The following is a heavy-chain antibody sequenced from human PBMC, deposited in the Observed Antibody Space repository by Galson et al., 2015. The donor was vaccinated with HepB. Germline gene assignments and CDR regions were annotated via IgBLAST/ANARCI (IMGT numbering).Heavy chain of an antibody. Sequence: PALVKPTQTLTLTCTVSGFSLSNARMGVSWIRQPPGKALEWLAHIFSNDEKSYSTSLKSRLTISKDTSKSQVVLTMTNMDPVDTATYYCARVRLQGDFWSGDAFDIWGQGTMVTVSS. D-gene: IGHD3-3*01. CDR2: IFSNDEK. CDR3: ARVRLQGDFWSGDAFDI. V-gene: IGHV2-26*01. CDR1: GFSLSNARMG. J-gene: IGHJ3*02.